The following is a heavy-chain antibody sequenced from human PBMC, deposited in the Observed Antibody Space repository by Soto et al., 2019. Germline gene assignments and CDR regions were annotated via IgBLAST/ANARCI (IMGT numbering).Heavy chain of an antibody. CDR1: GGTFSSYA. CDR2: IIPIFGTA. V-gene: IGHV1-69*01. D-gene: IGHD3-10*01. J-gene: IGHJ6*02. Sequence: QVQLVQSGAEVKKPGSSVKVSCKASGGTFSSYAISWVRQAPGQGLEWMGGIIPIFGTANYAQKFQGRVTITADESTSTAYMELSSLRAEDTAVYYCASDRRREESLLWFGELLAYYYYGMDVWGQGTTVTVSS. CDR3: ASDRRREESLLWFGELLAYYYYGMDV.